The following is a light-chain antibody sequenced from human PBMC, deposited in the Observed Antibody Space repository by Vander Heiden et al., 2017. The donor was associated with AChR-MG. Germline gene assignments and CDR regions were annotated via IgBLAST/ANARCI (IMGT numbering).Light chain of an antibody. CDR3: NSRDSSGNHHVV. Sequence: SSALTQAPAVSVALGQTVRLTCQGDSLRSYYASWYQPKPGQAPVLVIYGKNNRPSGIPDRFSGSSSGNTASLTITGAQAEDEADYYCNSRDSSGNHHVVFGGGTKLTVL. CDR1: SLRSYY. V-gene: IGLV3-19*01. J-gene: IGLJ2*01. CDR2: GKN.